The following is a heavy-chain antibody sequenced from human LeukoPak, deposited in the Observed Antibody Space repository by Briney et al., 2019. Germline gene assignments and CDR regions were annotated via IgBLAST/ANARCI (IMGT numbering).Heavy chain of an antibody. Sequence: ASVKVSCKASGYTFTSYDINWVRQAPGQGLEWMGWMNPNSGNTGYAQKFQGRVTITRNTSISTAYMELSSLRSEDTAVYYCARRYYYDSSGYYYDLTPGEAFDIWGQGTMVTVSS. CDR3: ARRYYYDSSGYYYDLTPGEAFDI. J-gene: IGHJ3*02. D-gene: IGHD3-22*01. CDR2: MNPNSGNT. CDR1: GYTFTSYD. V-gene: IGHV1-8*03.